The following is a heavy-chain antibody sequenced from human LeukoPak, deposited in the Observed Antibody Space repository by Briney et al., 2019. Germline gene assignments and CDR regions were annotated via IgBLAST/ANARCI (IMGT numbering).Heavy chain of an antibody. J-gene: IGHJ4*02. V-gene: IGHV4-31*11. Sequence: SETLSLTCAVSGGSISSGGYYWSWIRQHPGKGLEWIGYIYYSGSTYHNPSLKSRVTISVDTSKNQFSLKLSSVTAADTAVYYCARDSRYSSGWYSFDYWGQGTLVTVSS. CDR1: GGSISSGGYY. D-gene: IGHD6-19*01. CDR2: IYYSGST. CDR3: ARDSRYSSGWYSFDY.